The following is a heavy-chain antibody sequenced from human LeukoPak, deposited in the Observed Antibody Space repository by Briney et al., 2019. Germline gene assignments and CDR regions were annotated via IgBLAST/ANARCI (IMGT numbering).Heavy chain of an antibody. V-gene: IGHV4-30-2*01. CDR3: ARDGYYYGSGSYYNWFDP. D-gene: IGHD3-10*01. CDR1: GGSISSGGYY. J-gene: IGHJ5*02. CDR2: IYDSGST. Sequence: SETLSLTCTVSGGSISSGGYYWSWIRQPPGKGLEWIGYIYDSGSTYDNPSLKSRVTISVDTSKNQFSLKLSSVTAADTAVYYCARDGYYYGSGSYYNWFDPWGQGTLVTVSS.